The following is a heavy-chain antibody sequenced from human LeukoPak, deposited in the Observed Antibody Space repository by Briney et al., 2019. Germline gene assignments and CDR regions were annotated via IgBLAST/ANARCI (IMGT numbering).Heavy chain of an antibody. V-gene: IGHV4-59*01. CDR3: ARTRAGYCSGGSCPDYFYYGMDV. CDR2: IYYSGST. Sequence: TSETLSLTCTVSGXSISSYYWSWLRQPPGKGLEWIGYIYYSGSTNYNPSLKSRVTISLDTSKNQFSLKLCSVTAADTAVYYCARTRAGYCSGGSCPDYFYYGMDVWGQGTTVTVSS. CDR1: GXSISSYY. D-gene: IGHD2-15*01. J-gene: IGHJ6*02.